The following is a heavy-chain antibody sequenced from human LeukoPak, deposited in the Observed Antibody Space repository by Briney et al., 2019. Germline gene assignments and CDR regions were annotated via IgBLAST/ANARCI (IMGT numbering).Heavy chain of an antibody. Sequence: QPGGSLRLSCAASDFIFSTYAMNWVRQAPGKGLEWVSGIDYSGSSTYYADSVKGRFTISRDNSKNTVYLQMNSLRAEDTAVYYCARAHSGSYYVKAIAYYFDYWGQGTLVTVSS. CDR2: IDYSGSST. CDR1: DFIFSTYA. V-gene: IGHV3-23*01. J-gene: IGHJ4*02. D-gene: IGHD1-26*01. CDR3: ARAHSGSYYVKAIAYYFDY.